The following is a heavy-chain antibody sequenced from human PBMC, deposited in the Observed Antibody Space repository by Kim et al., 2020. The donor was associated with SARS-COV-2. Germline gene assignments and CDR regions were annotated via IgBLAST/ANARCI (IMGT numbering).Heavy chain of an antibody. D-gene: IGHD3-3*01. V-gene: IGHV3-30*18. CDR3: AKSNKKDPFGVVIGYYYGMDV. Sequence: PGGSLRLSCAASGFSFSDFGMYWVRQAPGKGLEWVALISHDGRNHYYVASVKGRFTISRDNFWNTVSLQMNSLRTEDSAVYYCAKSNKKDPFGVVIGYYYGMDVWGQGTTVIVSS. CDR1: GFSFSDFG. CDR2: ISHDGRNH. J-gene: IGHJ6*02.